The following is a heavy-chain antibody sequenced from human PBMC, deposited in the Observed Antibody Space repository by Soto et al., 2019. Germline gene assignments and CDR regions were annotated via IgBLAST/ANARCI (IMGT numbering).Heavy chain of an antibody. J-gene: IGHJ5*02. CDR3: ARVPDR. CDR2: MYHSGST. CDR1: GCSISSGGDS. Sequence: SETLCLTCAVSGCSISSGGDSWSWIRQPPGKGLEWIGYMYHSGSTYYNPSFKSRVTISIDRSKNQFSLKLRSVTAADTAVYYCARVPDRWGQGTLVTVSS. D-gene: IGHD2-2*01. V-gene: IGHV4-30-2*01.